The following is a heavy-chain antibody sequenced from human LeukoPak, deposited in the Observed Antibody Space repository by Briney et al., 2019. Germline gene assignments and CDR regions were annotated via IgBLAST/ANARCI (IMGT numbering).Heavy chain of an antibody. D-gene: IGHD6-13*01. J-gene: IGHJ5*02. V-gene: IGHV4-59*08. CDR2: IYYSGST. Sequence: SETLSLTCTVSSGSISGYYWSWIRQPPGKGLEWIGYIYYSGSTNYNPSLKSRVTISVDTSKNQFSLKLSSVTAADTAVYYCARGYYSSWYVNWFDPWGQGTLVTVSS. CDR1: SGSISGYY. CDR3: ARGYYSSWYVNWFDP.